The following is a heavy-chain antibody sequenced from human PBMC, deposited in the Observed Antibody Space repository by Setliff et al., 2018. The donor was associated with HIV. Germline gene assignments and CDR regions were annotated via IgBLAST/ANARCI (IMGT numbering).Heavy chain of an antibody. CDR1: GYTFTDYY. Sequence: GASVKVSCKASGYTFTDYYMHWVKQAPGKGPEWVGRVDPEDGETIYAEKFQGRVTITADTSTDTAYMELSSLRSEDTAVYYCARGIPGYRSSWHFDYWGQGTLVTVSS. J-gene: IGHJ4*02. CDR3: ARGIPGYRSSWHFDY. D-gene: IGHD6-13*01. CDR2: VDPEDGET. V-gene: IGHV1-69-2*01.